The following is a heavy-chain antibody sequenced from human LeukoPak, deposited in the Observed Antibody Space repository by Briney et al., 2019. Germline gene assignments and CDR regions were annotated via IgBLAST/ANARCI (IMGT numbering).Heavy chain of an antibody. CDR1: GGSISSGSYY. V-gene: IGHV4-61*02. CDR3: ARASYDSSGYYFWFDP. J-gene: IGHJ5*02. D-gene: IGHD3-22*01. Sequence: SETLSLTCTVSGGSISSGSYYWSWIRQPAGKGLEWIGRIYTSGSTNYNPSLKSRVTISVDTSKNQFSLKLSSVTAADTAVYYCARASYDSSGYYFWFDPWGQGTLVTVSS. CDR2: IYTSGST.